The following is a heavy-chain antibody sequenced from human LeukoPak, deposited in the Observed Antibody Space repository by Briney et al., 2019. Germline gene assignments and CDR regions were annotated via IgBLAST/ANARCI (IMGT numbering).Heavy chain of an antibody. D-gene: IGHD3-10*01. V-gene: IGHV3-48*03. CDR1: GFTFSSYE. CDR2: ISSSGSTI. Sequence: TGGSLRLSCAASGFTFSSYEMNWVRQAPGKGLEWVSYISSSGSTIYYADSVKGRFTISRDNAKNSLYLQMSSLRVEDTAVYYCARDSGSCDYWGQGTLVTVSS. J-gene: IGHJ4*02. CDR3: ARDSGSCDY.